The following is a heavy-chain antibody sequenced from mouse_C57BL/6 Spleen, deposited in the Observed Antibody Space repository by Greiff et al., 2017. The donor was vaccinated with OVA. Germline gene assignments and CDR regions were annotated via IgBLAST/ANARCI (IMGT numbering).Heavy chain of an antibody. V-gene: IGHV1-53*01. CDR3: AREGLSTMITTVDY. CDR1: GYTFTSYW. D-gene: IGHD2-4*01. CDR2: INPSNGGT. Sequence: QVHVKQPGTELVKPGASVKLSCKASGYTFTSYWMHWVKQRPGQGLEWIGNINPSNGGTNYNEKFKSKATLTVDKSSSTAYMQLSSLTSEDSAVYYCAREGLSTMITTVDYWGQGTTLTVSS. J-gene: IGHJ2*01.